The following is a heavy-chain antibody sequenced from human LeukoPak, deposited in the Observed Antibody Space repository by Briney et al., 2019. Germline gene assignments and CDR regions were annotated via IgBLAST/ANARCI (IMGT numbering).Heavy chain of an antibody. Sequence: GGSLRLSCAASGFPFSYYYMSWIRQAPGKGLEWVASIKHDGSEKYYVDSVKGRFTISRDDAKNSVYLQMNSLRAEDTAVYYCARACYYDSSGYCHDAFDIWGQGTMVTVSS. D-gene: IGHD3-22*01. V-gene: IGHV3-7*01. CDR2: IKHDGSEK. J-gene: IGHJ3*02. CDR1: GFPFSYYY. CDR3: ARACYYDSSGYCHDAFDI.